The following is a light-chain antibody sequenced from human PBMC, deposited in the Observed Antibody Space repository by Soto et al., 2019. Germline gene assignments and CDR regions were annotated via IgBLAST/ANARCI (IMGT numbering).Light chain of an antibody. CDR3: QQDDTYST. Sequence: DIQMTQSPSTLSASVGDRVTITCRASQSISSWLAWYQQKPGKAPKLLIYKASSLESGVPSRFSGSGSGTEFTLTIRSLQPDDFATYYCQQDDTYSTFGEGTKVEIK. V-gene: IGKV1-5*03. J-gene: IGKJ1*01. CDR2: KAS. CDR1: QSISSW.